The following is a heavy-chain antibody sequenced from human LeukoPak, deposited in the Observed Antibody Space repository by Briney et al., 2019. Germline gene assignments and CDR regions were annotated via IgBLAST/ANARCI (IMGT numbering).Heavy chain of an antibody. CDR1: GFTFSSYA. J-gene: IGHJ4*02. CDR2: ISYDGSNK. CDR3: AREPSPPGVAGPVFDY. Sequence: PGRSLRLSCAASGFTFSSYAMHWVRQAPGKGLEWVAVISYDGSNKYYADSVKGRFTISRDNSKNTLYLQMNSLRAEDTAVYYCAREPSPPGVAGPVFDYWGQGTLVTVSS. V-gene: IGHV3-30-3*01. D-gene: IGHD6-19*01.